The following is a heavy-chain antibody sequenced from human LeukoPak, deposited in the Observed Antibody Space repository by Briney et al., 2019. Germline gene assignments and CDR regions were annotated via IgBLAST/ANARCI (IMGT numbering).Heavy chain of an antibody. Sequence: SETLSLTCTVSGGSISSYYWSWIRQPPGKGLEWIGYIYYSGSTNYNPSLKSRVTISVDTSKNQFSLKLSSVTAADTAVYYCARVVAAGSSDAFDIWGQGTMVTVSS. CDR2: IYYSGST. D-gene: IGHD6-13*01. CDR1: GGSISSYY. CDR3: ARVVAAGSSDAFDI. J-gene: IGHJ3*02. V-gene: IGHV4-59*01.